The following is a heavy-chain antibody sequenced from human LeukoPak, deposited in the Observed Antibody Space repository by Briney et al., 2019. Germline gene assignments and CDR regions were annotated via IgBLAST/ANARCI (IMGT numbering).Heavy chain of an antibody. D-gene: IGHD6-19*01. CDR1: GFTFSTFS. CDR2: ISSSGSTI. J-gene: IGHJ5*02. V-gene: IGHV3-48*04. Sequence: GGSLRLSCAASGFTFSTFSMNWVRQAPGKGLEWVSYISSSGSTIYYADSVRGRFTISRDNAKNSIYVQMDSLRAEDTAMYYCARVLEEGSGWPNWFDPWGQGTLVTVSS. CDR3: ARVLEEGSGWPNWFDP.